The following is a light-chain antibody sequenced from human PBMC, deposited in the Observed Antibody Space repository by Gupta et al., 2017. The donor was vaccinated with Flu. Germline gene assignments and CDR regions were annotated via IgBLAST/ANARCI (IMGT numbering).Light chain of an antibody. Sequence: EILLTQSPATLSLSPGERATLSCRASQSASSNLDWYQQKPGQAPRLLIYGEANRSTDIPARLSGGGAGTDFTLTISSRDPEDFALYYCQNRNEWPPAVTFGQGTRLEIK. CDR2: GEA. J-gene: IGKJ5*01. CDR3: QNRNEWPPAVT. CDR1: QSASSN. V-gene: IGKV3-11*01.